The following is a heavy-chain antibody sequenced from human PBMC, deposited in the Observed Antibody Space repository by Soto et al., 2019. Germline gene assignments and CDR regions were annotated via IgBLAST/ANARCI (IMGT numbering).Heavy chain of an antibody. Sequence: SGPTLVNPTETLTLTCSASGFSLTDTRMGVSWIRQAPGKALEWLAHIISNDDKSYSTSLKSRLTISKDTSKSQVVLRMTNMDPVDTGRYYCARALFYSDSDGYYFEFDYWGPGTLVTVSS. J-gene: IGHJ4*02. D-gene: IGHD3-22*01. V-gene: IGHV2-26*01. CDR3: ARALFYSDSDGYYFEFDY. CDR1: GFSLTDTRMG. CDR2: IISNDDK.